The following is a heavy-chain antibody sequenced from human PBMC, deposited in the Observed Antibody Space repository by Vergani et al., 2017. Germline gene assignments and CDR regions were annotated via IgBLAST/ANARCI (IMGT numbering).Heavy chain of an antibody. V-gene: IGHV1-18*01. D-gene: IGHD2-8*01. CDR1: GYTFTSYG. CDR2: ISAYNGNT. Sequence: QVQLVQSGAEVKKPGASVKVSCKASGYTFTSYGISWVRQAPGQGLEWMGWISAYNGNTNYAQKLQGRVTMTTDTSTSTAYMELRSLRSDATAVYYCARAYCTNGVCYTAPDYYYYYYMDVWGKGTTVTVSS. J-gene: IGHJ6*03. CDR3: ARAYCTNGVCYTAPDYYYYYYMDV.